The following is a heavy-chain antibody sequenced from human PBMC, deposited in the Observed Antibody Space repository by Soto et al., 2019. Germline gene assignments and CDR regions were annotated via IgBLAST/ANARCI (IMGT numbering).Heavy chain of an antibody. CDR2: IIPISGTA. D-gene: IGHD2-2*01. CDR3: ARSQGSSTSLEIYYYYDYGMDV. V-gene: IGHV1-69*01. J-gene: IGHJ6*04. Sequence: QVQLVQSGAEVKKPGSSVKVSCKASGGTFSSYAISWVRQAPGQGLEWRGGIIPISGTANYAQKFHGRVTITADESKSTAYMELSSLSSEDTAGYYCARSQGSSTSLEIYYYYDYGMDVWGKGTTVTVSS. CDR1: GGTFSSYA.